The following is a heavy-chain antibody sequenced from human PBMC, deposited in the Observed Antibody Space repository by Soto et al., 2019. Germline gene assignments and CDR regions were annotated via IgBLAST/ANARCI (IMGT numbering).Heavy chain of an antibody. D-gene: IGHD6-13*01. CDR3: ARDARYASSSYGFDG. CDR1: GFTFSDYY. V-gene: IGHV3-11*01. J-gene: IGHJ6*02. CDR2: ISNSGHAI. Sequence: QVQLVESGGGLVKPGGSLRLSCVASGFTFSDYYMSWIRQAPGKGLEWVSYISNSGHAIYYADSVKGRFTVSRDNSNNSMSLRMDSLRADDTAIYYCARDARYASSSYGFDGWGQGTTVSVSS.